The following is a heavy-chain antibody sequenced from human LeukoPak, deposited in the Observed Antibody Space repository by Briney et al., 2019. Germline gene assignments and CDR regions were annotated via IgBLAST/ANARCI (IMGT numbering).Heavy chain of an antibody. CDR1: GYSFTSYW. V-gene: IGHV5-51*01. D-gene: IGHD3-22*01. CDR2: IYPGGSDT. Sequence: GESLKISCKGSGYSFTSYWIGWVRQMPGKGVEGMGIIYPGGSDTRYSPSFQGQVTISADKSIRTAYLQWSSLKASDTAMYYCARRGVLSYYDSLDYWGQGTLVTVSS. J-gene: IGHJ4*02. CDR3: ARRGVLSYYDSLDY.